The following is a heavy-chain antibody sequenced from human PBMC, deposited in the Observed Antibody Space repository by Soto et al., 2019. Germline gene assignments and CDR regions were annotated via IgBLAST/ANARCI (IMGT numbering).Heavy chain of an antibody. CDR1: GGSISSYY. D-gene: IGHD5-12*01. V-gene: IGHV4-59*01. CDR2: IYYSGST. Sequence: QVQLQESGPGLVKPSETLSLTCTVSGGSISSYYWSWIRQPPGKGLEWIGYIYYSGSTNYNPSLKILVTKSVDTSKNPFSLKLSSVTAADTAVYYCAKKGGYNSGYYYGMDVWGQGTTVTVSS. J-gene: IGHJ6*02. CDR3: AKKGGYNSGYYYGMDV.